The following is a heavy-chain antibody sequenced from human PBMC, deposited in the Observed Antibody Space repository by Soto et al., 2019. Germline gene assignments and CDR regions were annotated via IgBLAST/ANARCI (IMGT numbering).Heavy chain of an antibody. Sequence: VQLVQSGAEVKKPGASVKVSCKASGYTFTSYGISWVRQAPGQGLEWMGWISAYNGNTNYAQKLQGRVTMTTDTSTSTAYMELRSLRSDDTAVYYCASARPPSASLVDDAFDIWGQGTMVTVSS. J-gene: IGHJ3*02. V-gene: IGHV1-18*01. CDR1: GYTFTSYG. CDR3: ASARPPSASLVDDAFDI. D-gene: IGHD3-9*01. CDR2: ISAYNGNT.